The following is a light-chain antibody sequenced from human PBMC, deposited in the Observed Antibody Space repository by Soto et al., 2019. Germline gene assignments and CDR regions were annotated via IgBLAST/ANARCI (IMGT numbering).Light chain of an antibody. CDR3: QQYNSVSLLT. J-gene: IGKJ4*02. V-gene: IGKV1-5*03. Sequence: DIQMTQSPSTLSASVGDRVTITCRASQSISSWLAWYQQKPGKAPKLLIYKASTLESGVPSRFSGSGSGTEFTLTISSLQPDDVAIYYCQQYNSVSLLTFGGGTKVEIK. CDR2: KAS. CDR1: QSISSW.